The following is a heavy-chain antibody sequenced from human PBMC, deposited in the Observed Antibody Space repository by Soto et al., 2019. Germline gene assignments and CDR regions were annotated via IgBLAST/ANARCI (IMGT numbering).Heavy chain of an antibody. CDR1: GYTFTDYG. J-gene: IGHJ4*02. Sequence: QAQMVQSGAEVKKPGAPVKVSCKVSGYTFTDYGLSWVRQAPGQGLEWVGWISNKSGKTKYGQKFQGRVTLTTDTTTSIAYMEKRSLRSDDTAVYFCARDRDWSLDYWGQGTLVTVSS. CDR3: ARDRDWSLDY. D-gene: IGHD2-21*02. V-gene: IGHV1-18*01. CDR2: ISNKSGKT.